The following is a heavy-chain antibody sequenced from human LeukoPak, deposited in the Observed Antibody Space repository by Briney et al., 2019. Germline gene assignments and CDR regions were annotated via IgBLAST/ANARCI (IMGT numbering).Heavy chain of an antibody. Sequence: QTGGSLRLSCAASGFTFSSYAVSWVRQAPGKGLEWVSTISGSGNSAGSTYYADSVKGRFTISRDNSENTLYLQKNSLRAEDTAVYYCARRGYNFEGFDYWGQGTLVTVSS. CDR2: ISGSGNSAGST. CDR3: ARRGYNFEGFDY. CDR1: GFTFSSYA. V-gene: IGHV3-23*01. D-gene: IGHD5-18*01. J-gene: IGHJ4*02.